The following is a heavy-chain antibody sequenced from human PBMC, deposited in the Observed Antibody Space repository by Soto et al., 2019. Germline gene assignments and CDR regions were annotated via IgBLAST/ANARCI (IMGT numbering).Heavy chain of an antibody. CDR3: ATAGYSGFVYYYGMDV. J-gene: IGHJ6*02. D-gene: IGHD5-12*01. Sequence: GASVKVCCKVSGYTLTELSMHWVRQAPGKGLEWMGGFDPEDGETIYAQKFQGRVTMTEDTSTDTAYMELSSLRSEDTAVYYCATAGYSGFVYYYGMDVWGQGTTVTVSS. V-gene: IGHV1-24*01. CDR1: GYTLTELS. CDR2: FDPEDGET.